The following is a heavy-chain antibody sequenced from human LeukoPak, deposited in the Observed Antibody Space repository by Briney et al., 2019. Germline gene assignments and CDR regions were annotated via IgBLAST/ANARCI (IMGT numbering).Heavy chain of an antibody. CDR1: GGSISSGTYY. V-gene: IGHV4-31*03. D-gene: IGHD5/OR15-5a*01. CDR3: AKGRAYGVFDAFDV. CDR2: IFYSGST. J-gene: IGHJ3*01. Sequence: SQTLSLTCTVSGGSISSGTYYWSWIRQHPGKGLEWIGYIFYSGSTYYNPSLKSRVTISVDTSKNQFSLKLSSVTAADTAVYYCAKGRAYGVFDAFDVWGQGTMVTVSS.